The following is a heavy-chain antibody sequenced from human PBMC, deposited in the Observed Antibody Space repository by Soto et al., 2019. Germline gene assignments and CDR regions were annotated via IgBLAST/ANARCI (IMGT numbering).Heavy chain of an antibody. CDR3: ARAEAYSSSWYAMDV. D-gene: IGHD6-13*01. CDR2: ISGCNGDT. V-gene: IGHV1-18*01. Sequence: QVQLAQSGAVVKQPGASLKVSCTATGYSFSSYGFIWVRQAPGQGLKWMGWISGCNGDTNYARRLQARATMTTDTSTTTVYMELRSLRPDDTAVYYCARAEAYSSSWYAMDVWGQGTTVTVSS. J-gene: IGHJ6*02. CDR1: GYSFSSYG.